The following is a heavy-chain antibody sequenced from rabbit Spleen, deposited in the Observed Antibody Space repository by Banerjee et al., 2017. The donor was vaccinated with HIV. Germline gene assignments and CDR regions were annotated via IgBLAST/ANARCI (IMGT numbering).Heavy chain of an antibody. CDR1: GFSFSSSDY. CDR2: IAGSSSGFT. J-gene: IGHJ6*01. Sequence: QSLEESGGDLVKPGASLTLTCTASGFSFSSSDYMCWVRQAPGKGLEWISCIAGSSSGFTDSATWAKGRFTCSKTSSTTVTLQMTSLTVADTATYFCARDTGSSFSSYGMDLWGQGTLVPVS. V-gene: IGHV1S40*01. CDR3: ARDTGSSFSSYGMDL. D-gene: IGHD6-1*01.